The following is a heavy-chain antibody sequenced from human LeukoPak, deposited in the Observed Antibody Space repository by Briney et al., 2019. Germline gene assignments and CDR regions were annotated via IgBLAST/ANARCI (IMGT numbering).Heavy chain of an antibody. V-gene: IGHV4-34*01. CDR3: ARRESITIFGVVKGRTDAFDI. CDR1: GGSFSGYY. D-gene: IGHD3-3*01. CDR2: INRSGTT. Sequence: SETLSLTCAVYGGSFSGYYWSWIRQTPGKGLEWIGEINRSGTTNYNPSLKSRVAISVDTSKNQFSLKLSSVTAADTAVYYCARRESITIFGVVKGRTDAFDIWGQGTMVTVSS. J-gene: IGHJ3*02.